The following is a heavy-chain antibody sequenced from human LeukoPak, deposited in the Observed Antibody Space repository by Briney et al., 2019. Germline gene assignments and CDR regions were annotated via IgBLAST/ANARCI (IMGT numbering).Heavy chain of an antibody. CDR3: ARETAGHDY. J-gene: IGHJ4*02. CDR2: INNDGSTT. CDR1: GFTFSSYW. V-gene: IGHV3-74*01. Sequence: PGGSLRLSCAASGFTFSSYWMHWVRQAPGKGLVWVSRINNDGSTTNYADSVKGRFTISRDNAKNTLYLQVNGLRAEDTAVYYCARETAGHDYWGQGTLVTVSS. D-gene: IGHD1-1*01.